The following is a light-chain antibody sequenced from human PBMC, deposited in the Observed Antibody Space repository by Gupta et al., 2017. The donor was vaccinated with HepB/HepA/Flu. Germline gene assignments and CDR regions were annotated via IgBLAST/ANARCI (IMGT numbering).Light chain of an antibody. CDR3: MLFMYTVL. CDR1: SGSVSTRHY. V-gene: IGLV8-61*01. CDR2: RTN. J-gene: IGLJ2*01. Sequence: QTVVTQEPSFSVSPGGTVTLPCGLSSGSVSTRHYPSWYQQTPGQAPRTLMTRTNSRSSRVPDRFSGSFLRNKAALTITGAQTDDESDYYCMLFMYTVLFGGGTKLTVL.